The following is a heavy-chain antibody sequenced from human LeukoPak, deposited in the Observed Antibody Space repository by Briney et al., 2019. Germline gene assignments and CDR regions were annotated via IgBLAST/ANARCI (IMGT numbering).Heavy chain of an antibody. Sequence: ASVKVSCKASGYTFTSYGISWVRQAPGQGLEWMGRIIPILGIANYAQKFQGRVTITADKSTSTAYMELSSLRSEDTAVYYCASARDAYGSGSLGYFQHWGQGTLVTVSS. D-gene: IGHD3-10*01. CDR1: GYTFTSYG. CDR3: ASARDAYGSGSLGYFQH. J-gene: IGHJ1*01. CDR2: IIPILGIA. V-gene: IGHV1-69*04.